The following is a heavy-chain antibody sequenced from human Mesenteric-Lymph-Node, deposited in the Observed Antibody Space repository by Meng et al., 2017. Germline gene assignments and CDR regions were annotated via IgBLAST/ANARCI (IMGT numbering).Heavy chain of an antibody. Sequence: QVQLQESGPGLVKPSQTLSLTCTVSGGSISSGDYYWSWIRQPPGKGLELIGHIYYSGSTSYNPSLKSRVTISVDTSNNQFSLKLSSVTAADTAVYYCVRSSGWVKTGFDPWGQGTLVTVSS. D-gene: IGHD6-19*01. CDR1: GGSISSGDYY. J-gene: IGHJ5*02. CDR3: VRSSGWVKTGFDP. CDR2: IYYSGST. V-gene: IGHV4-30-4*01.